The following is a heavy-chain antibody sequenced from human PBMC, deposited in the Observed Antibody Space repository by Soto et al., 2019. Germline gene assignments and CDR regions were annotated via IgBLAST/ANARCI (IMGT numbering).Heavy chain of an antibody. CDR2: VSFDGSNE. V-gene: IGHV3-30*18. J-gene: IGHJ4*02. CDR3: AKDIAAFGVVTAFDY. Sequence: QVQLVESGGGVVQPGRSLRLSCAASGYTFSSYGMNWVRQAPGKGLKWVAVVSFDGSNEYYADSVKGRFTISRDHSKNTVYLLMNSLRADETAVYYCAKDIAAFGVVTAFDYWGQGTLVTVSS. D-gene: IGHD3-3*01. CDR1: GYTFSSYG.